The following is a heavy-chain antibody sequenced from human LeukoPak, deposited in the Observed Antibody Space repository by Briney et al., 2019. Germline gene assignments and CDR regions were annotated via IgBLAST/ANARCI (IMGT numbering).Heavy chain of an antibody. D-gene: IGHD6-13*01. CDR3: ARVYYSSSYDYWYFDL. Sequence: SETLSLTCTVSGYSISSGYYWGWIRQPPGKGLEWIGSMYESGRTYYNPSLKSRVAISVDTSKNQFSLKLSYVTAADTAVYYCARVYYSSSYDYWYFDLWGRGTLVTVSS. J-gene: IGHJ2*01. V-gene: IGHV4-38-2*02. CDR2: MYESGRT. CDR1: GYSISSGYY.